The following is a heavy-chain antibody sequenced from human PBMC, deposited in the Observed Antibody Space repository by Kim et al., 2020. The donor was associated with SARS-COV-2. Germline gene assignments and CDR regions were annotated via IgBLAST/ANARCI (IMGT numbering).Heavy chain of an antibody. CDR1: GFTFSSYC. Sequence: GGSLRLSCAASGFTFSSYCMHCVRQAPGKGLEWVSRINSDGSSTSYADSVKGRFTISRDNAKNTLYLQMNSLRAEDTAVYYCARSPIAVATFDYWGQGMLVTDSS. J-gene: IGHJ4*02. D-gene: IGHD6-19*01. V-gene: IGHV3-74*01. CDR3: ARSPIAVATFDY. CDR2: INSDGSST.